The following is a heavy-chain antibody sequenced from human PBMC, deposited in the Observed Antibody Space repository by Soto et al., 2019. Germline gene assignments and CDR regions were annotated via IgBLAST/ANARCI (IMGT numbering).Heavy chain of an antibody. CDR1: GGSFSGYY. J-gene: IGHJ4*02. Sequence: QVQLQQWGAGLLKPSETLSLTCAVYGGSFSGYYWSWIRQPPGKGLEWIGEINHSGSTNYNPSLKSRVTISVDTSKNQFSLKLSSVTAADTAVYYCARRRRGSGSYYNVSHSLSNYYFDYWGQGTLVTVSS. D-gene: IGHD3-10*01. CDR2: INHSGST. V-gene: IGHV4-34*01. CDR3: ARRRRGSGSYYNVSHSLSNYYFDY.